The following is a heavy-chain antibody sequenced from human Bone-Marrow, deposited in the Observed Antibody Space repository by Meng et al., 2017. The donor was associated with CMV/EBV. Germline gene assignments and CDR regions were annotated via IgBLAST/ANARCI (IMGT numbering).Heavy chain of an antibody. D-gene: IGHD6-19*01. CDR3: TRGGGNSSVPTGDF. CDR2: ISSVSNTI. V-gene: IGHV3-48*03. CDR1: GFTFRNYE. Sequence: GESLKISCVVSGFTFRNYEMNWVRQAPGKGLQWVSYISSVSNTIYYADSVKGRFTISRDNAKNTLFLQLDSLRVEDTAVYYCTRGGGNSSVPTGDFWGPGTLVTVSS. J-gene: IGHJ4*02.